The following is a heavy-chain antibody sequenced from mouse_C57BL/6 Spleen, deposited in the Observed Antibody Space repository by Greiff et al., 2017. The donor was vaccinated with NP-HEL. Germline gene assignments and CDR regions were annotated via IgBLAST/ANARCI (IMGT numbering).Heavy chain of an antibody. CDR1: GYTFTSYG. CDR2: IYPRSGNT. CDR3: ARGRDDGSSLYAMDY. J-gene: IGHJ4*01. Sequence: QVQLQQSGAELARPGASVKLSCKASGYTFTSYGISWVKQRTGQGLEWIGEIYPRSGNTYYNEKFKGKATLTADKSSSTANMELRSLTSEDSAVYFCARGRDDGSSLYAMDYWGQGTSVTVSS. D-gene: IGHD1-1*01. V-gene: IGHV1-81*01.